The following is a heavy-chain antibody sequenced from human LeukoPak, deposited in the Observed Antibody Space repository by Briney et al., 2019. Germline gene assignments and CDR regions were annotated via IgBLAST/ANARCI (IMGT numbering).Heavy chain of an antibody. CDR3: ASRNSLFI. Sequence: PGGSLRFSCAASGFTFSSYEMNWVRQAPGKGLEWVSYISSSGSTIYYADSVKGRFTISRDNAKNSLYLQMNSLRAEDTAVYYRASRNSLFIWGQGTLVTVSS. CDR1: GFTFSSYE. J-gene: IGHJ4*02. V-gene: IGHV3-48*03. D-gene: IGHD4-23*01. CDR2: ISSSGSTI.